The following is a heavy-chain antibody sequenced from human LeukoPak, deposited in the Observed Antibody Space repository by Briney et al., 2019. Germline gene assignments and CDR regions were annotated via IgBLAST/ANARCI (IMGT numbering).Heavy chain of an antibody. D-gene: IGHD2-15*01. Sequence: GGSLRLSCAASGFTFSTYWMSWIRQAPGKGLEWVANINQDGSGKYCVDSVKGRFTISRDNAKNSQSLQMNSLRAEDTAVYYCANIRCSGGSCYYFDNWGQGTLVTVSS. CDR2: INQDGSGK. CDR1: GFTFSTYW. J-gene: IGHJ4*02. V-gene: IGHV3-7*03. CDR3: ANIRCSGGSCYYFDN.